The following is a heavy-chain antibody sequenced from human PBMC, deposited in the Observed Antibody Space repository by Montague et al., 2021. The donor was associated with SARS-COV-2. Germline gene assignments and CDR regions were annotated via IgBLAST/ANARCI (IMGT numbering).Heavy chain of an antibody. D-gene: IGHD1-26*01. Sequence: SLRLSCAASGFIFSSYWMHWVRQAPGKGLVWVSRISSDGSGTTYADSVKGRFTISRDNAKNTLYLQMNSLRAEDTAVYYCARDTDSGSYWDAFDIWGQGTMVTVSS. CDR2: ISSDGSGT. CDR3: ARDTDSGSYWDAFDI. CDR1: GFIFSSYW. V-gene: IGHV3-74*01. J-gene: IGHJ3*02.